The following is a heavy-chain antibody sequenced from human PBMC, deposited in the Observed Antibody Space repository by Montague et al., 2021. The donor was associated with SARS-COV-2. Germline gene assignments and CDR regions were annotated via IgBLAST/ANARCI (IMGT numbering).Heavy chain of an antibody. J-gene: IGHJ4*02. CDR3: ARPFGGSYYSGFDY. D-gene: IGHD1-26*01. Sequence: SLRLSCAASGFTFSSYAMHWVRQAPGKGLEWVAFISYDGSNKYYADSVKGRFTISRDNSKNTLYLQMNTLRAEDTAVYYCARPFGGSYYSGFDYWGQGTLVTVSS. V-gene: IGHV3-30*04. CDR1: GFTFSSYA. CDR2: ISYDGSNK.